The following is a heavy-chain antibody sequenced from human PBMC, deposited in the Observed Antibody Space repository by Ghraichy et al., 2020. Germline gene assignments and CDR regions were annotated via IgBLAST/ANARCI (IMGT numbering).Heavy chain of an antibody. D-gene: IGHD1-20*01. CDR1: GGSISSGGYY. J-gene: IGHJ6*02. CDR3: ARDNWTLGPGLYYYGMDV. Sequence: TLSLTCTVSGGSISSGGYYWSWIRQHPGKGLEWIGYIYYSGSTYYNPSLKSRVTISVDTSKNQFSLKLSSVTAADTAGYYCARDNWTLGPGLYYYGMDVWGQGTTVTVSS. V-gene: IGHV4-31*03. CDR2: IYYSGST.